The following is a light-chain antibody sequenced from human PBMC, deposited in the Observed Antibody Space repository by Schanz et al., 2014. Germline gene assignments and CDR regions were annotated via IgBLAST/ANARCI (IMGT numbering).Light chain of an antibody. CDR3: QQSNSYPWT. Sequence: DIQMTQSPSTLSASVGDRVTITCRASQSISNWLAWYQQKPGKAPKVLIYKASSLESGVPSRFSGSGSGTEFTLTISSLQPDDFATYYCQQSNSYPWTFGQGTKVEIK. V-gene: IGKV1-5*03. CDR2: KAS. J-gene: IGKJ1*01. CDR1: QSISNW.